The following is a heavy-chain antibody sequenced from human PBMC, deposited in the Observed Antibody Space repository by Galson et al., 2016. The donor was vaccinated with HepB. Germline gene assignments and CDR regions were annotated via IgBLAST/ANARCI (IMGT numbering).Heavy chain of an antibody. V-gene: IGHV2-5*02. Sequence: PALVQPTQTLTLTCTFSGFSLSSSGVGVGWIRQPPGKALEWLALIYWDDDKRYSPSLKSRLTITKDTSKNQVVLTMTNMDPVDTATYYCARETLGYCGGDCYSGGWFDPWGQGTLVTVSS. CDR3: ARETLGYCGGDCYSGGWFDP. J-gene: IGHJ5*02. CDR2: IYWDDDK. CDR1: GFSLSSSGVG. D-gene: IGHD2-21*02.